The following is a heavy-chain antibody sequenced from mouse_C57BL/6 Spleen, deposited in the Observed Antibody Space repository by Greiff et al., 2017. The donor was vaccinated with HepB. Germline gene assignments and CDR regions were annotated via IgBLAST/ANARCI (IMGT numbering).Heavy chain of an antibody. J-gene: IGHJ3*01. CDR2: IDPSDSYT. Sequence: QVQLQQSGAELVRPGTSVKLSCKASGYTFTSYWMHWVKQRPGQGLEWIGVIDPSDSYTNYNQKFKGKATLTVDTSSSTAYMQLSSLTSEDSAVYYCASPDSSGYGAWFAYWGQGTLVTVSA. V-gene: IGHV1-59*01. CDR3: ASPDSSGYGAWFAY. D-gene: IGHD3-2*02. CDR1: GYTFTSYW.